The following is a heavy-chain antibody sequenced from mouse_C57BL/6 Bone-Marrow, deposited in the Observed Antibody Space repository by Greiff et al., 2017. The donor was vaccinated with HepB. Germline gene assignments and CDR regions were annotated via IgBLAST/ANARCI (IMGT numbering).Heavy chain of an antibody. J-gene: IGHJ4*01. CDR2: INPYNGDT. CDR1: GYSFTGYF. D-gene: IGHD2-3*01. Sequence: VQLQQSGPELVKPGDSVKISCKASGYSFTGYFMNWVMQSHGKSLEWIGRINPYNGDTFYNQKFKGKATLTVDKSSSTAHMELRSLTSEDSAVYYCGRPYDGYYDYAMDYWGQGTSVTVSS. CDR3: GRPYDGYYDYAMDY. V-gene: IGHV1-20*01.